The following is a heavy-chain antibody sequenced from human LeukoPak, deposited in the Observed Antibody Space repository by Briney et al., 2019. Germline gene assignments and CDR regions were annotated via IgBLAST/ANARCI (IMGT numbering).Heavy chain of an antibody. V-gene: IGHV3-49*03. CDR1: GFTFGDYA. D-gene: IGHD3-16*02. Sequence: GGSLRLSCTASGFTFGDYAMSWFRQAPGKGLEWVGLIRSKAYGGTTEYAASVKGRFTISRDDSKSIAYLQMNSLKTEDTAVYYCTSFGDYVWGSYRYFDYWGQGTLVTVSS. J-gene: IGHJ4*02. CDR3: TSFGDYVWGSYRYFDY. CDR2: IRSKAYGGTT.